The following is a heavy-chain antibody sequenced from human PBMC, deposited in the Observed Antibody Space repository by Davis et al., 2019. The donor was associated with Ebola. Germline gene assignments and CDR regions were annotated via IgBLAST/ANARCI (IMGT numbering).Heavy chain of an antibody. Sequence: SETLSLTCAVYGGSFSGYYWSWIRQPPGKGLEWIGEINHSGSTNYNPSLKSRVTISVDTSKNQFSLKLSSVTAADTAMYYCARLGGTYGSGRGAFDVWGQGTMVTVSS. CDR3: ARLGGTYGSGRGAFDV. CDR2: INHSGST. J-gene: IGHJ3*01. D-gene: IGHD1-26*01. CDR1: GGSFSGYY. V-gene: IGHV4-34*01.